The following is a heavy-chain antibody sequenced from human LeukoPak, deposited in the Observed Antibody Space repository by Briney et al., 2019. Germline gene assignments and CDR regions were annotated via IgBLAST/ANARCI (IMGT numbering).Heavy chain of an antibody. CDR3: ARDVAAAGTRWFDP. CDR1: GYTFTGYY. CDR2: INPNSGGT. D-gene: IGHD6-13*01. V-gene: IGHV1-2*04. J-gene: IGHJ5*02. Sequence: ASVKVSCKASGYTFTGYYMHWVRQAPGQGLEWMGWINPNSGGTNYAQKFQGWVTMTRDTSISTAYMELSRLRSDDTAVYYCARDVAAAGTRWFDPWGQGTLVTVSS.